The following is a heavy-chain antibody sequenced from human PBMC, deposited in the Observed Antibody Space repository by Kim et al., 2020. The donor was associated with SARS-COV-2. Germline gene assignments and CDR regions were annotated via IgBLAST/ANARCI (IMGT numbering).Heavy chain of an antibody. CDR2: ISWNSGSI. CDR3: AKTPSLYYYYYGMDV. CDR1: GFTFDDYA. D-gene: IGHD2-15*01. J-gene: IGHJ6*02. Sequence: GGSLRLSCAASGFTFDDYAMHWVRQAPGKGLEWVSGISWNSGSIGYADSVKGRFTISRDNAKNSLYLQMNSLRAEDTALYYCAKTPSLYYYYYGMDVWGQGTTVTVSS. V-gene: IGHV3-9*01.